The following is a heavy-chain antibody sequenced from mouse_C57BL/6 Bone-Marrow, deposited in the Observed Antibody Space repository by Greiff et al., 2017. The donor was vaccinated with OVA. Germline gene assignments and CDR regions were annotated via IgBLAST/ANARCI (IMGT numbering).Heavy chain of an antibody. Sequence: QVQLQQPGAAFLMPGAPVKLSCKASGSPFTSSWMHWVKQRPGQGFEWIGEIDPSDSFTNYNQKFKGKSTLTVDKSSRAACMQLISLTSENSAVYYCAREDYYGSRGDWYFDVWGTGTTVTVSS. D-gene: IGHD1-1*01. CDR1: GSPFTSSW. CDR2: IDPSDSFT. J-gene: IGHJ1*03. CDR3: AREDYYGSRGDWYFDV. V-gene: IGHV1-69*01.